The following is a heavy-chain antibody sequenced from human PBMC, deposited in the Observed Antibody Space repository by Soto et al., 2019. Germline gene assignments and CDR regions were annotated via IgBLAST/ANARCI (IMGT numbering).Heavy chain of an antibody. V-gene: IGHV1-8*01. CDR1: GYTFTSYD. CDR2: MNPNSGNT. CDR3: ARTPIGYCTNGVCYTNYYYGMDV. J-gene: IGHJ6*02. Sequence: GASVKVSCKASGYTFTSYDINWVRQATGQGLEWMGWMNPNSGNTGYAQKFQGRVTMTRDTSTSTVYMELSSLRSEDTAVYYCARTPIGYCTNGVCYTNYYYGMDVWGQGTTVTVSS. D-gene: IGHD2-8*01.